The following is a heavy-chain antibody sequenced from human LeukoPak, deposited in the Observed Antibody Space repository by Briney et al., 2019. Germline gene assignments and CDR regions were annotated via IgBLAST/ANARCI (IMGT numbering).Heavy chain of an antibody. CDR3: ARCGYSHGYGWGGGYYYYYMDV. CDR1: GFTFSSYE. CDR2: INSSGSTI. D-gene: IGHD5-18*01. Sequence: GGSLRLSCAASGFTFSSYEMNWVRQAPGKGLEWVSYINSSGSTIYYADSVKGRFTISRDNAKNSLYLQMNSLRAEDTAVYYGARCGYSHGYGWGGGYYYYYMDVWGKGTTVTVSS. V-gene: IGHV3-48*03. J-gene: IGHJ6*03.